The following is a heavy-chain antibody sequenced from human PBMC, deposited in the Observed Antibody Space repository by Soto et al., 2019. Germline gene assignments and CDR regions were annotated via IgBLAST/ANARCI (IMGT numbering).Heavy chain of an antibody. Sequence: PSETLSLTCAVSGGSISSGGYSWSWIRQPPGKGLEWIGYIYHSGSTYYNPSLKSRVTISVDRSKNQFSLKLPSVTAADTAVYYCARGGPRRSAGRYVTTTRKRMFDSWGQGTLVTVSS. V-gene: IGHV4-30-2*01. J-gene: IGHJ5*01. CDR3: ARGGPRRSAGRYVTTTRKRMFDS. CDR1: GGSISSGGYS. D-gene: IGHD4-17*01. CDR2: IYHSGST.